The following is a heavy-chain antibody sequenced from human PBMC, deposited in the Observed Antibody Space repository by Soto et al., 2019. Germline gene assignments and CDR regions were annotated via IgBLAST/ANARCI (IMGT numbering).Heavy chain of an antibody. CDR2: IYYSGST. Sequence: SETLSLTCTVSGGSISSYYWSWIRQPPGKGLEWIGYIYYSGSTNYNPSLKSRVTISVDTSKNQFSLKLSSVTAADTAVYYCARLNIVATQLDYWGQGTLVTVSS. J-gene: IGHJ4*02. D-gene: IGHD5-12*01. CDR1: GGSISSYY. V-gene: IGHV4-59*08. CDR3: ARLNIVATQLDY.